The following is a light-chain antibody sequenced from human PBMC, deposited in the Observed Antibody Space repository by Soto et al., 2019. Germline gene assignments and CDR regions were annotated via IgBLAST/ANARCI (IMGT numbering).Light chain of an antibody. Sequence: QSVLTQHAYVSGSPGQSITISCTGTSSDIGGYNYVSWYQQHQGKAPKLMIYEVSNRPSGVSDRFSGSRSGNTASLTISGLQDEDESDYYCIAYPRSITWVFGGGTKLTVL. J-gene: IGLJ3*02. CDR2: EVS. CDR3: IAYPRSITWV. CDR1: SSDIGGYNY. V-gene: IGLV2-14*01.